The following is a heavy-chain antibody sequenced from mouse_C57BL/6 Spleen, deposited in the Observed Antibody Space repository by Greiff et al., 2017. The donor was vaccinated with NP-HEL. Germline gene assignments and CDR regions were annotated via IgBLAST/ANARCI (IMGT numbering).Heavy chain of an antibody. CDR2: INPNYGTT. CDR1: GYSFTDYN. CDR3: ARRPPPYYGRESYAMDY. J-gene: IGHJ4*01. V-gene: IGHV1-39*01. D-gene: IGHD1-2*01. Sequence: VHVKQSGPELVKPGASVKISCKASGYSFTDYNMNWVKQSNGKSLEWIGVINPNYGTTSYNQKFKGKATLTVDQSSSTAYMQLNSLTSEDSAVYYCARRPPPYYGRESYAMDYWGQGTSVTVSS.